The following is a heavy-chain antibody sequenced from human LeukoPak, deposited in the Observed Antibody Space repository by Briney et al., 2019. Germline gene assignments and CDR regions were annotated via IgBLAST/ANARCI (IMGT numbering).Heavy chain of an antibody. Sequence: QPGGSLRLSCAASGFTLSRHWMTWVRQAPGKGLEWVANIKEDGSEKYSKNSLYLQMNSLRAEDTALYYCARDGLPVAFDYWGQGTLVTVSS. CDR3: ARDGLPVAFDY. CDR2: IKEDGSEK. CDR1: GFTLSRHW. J-gene: IGHJ4*02. V-gene: IGHV3-7*01.